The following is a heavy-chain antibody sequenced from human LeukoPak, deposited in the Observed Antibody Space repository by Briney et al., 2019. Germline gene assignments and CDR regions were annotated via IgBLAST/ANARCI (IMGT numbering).Heavy chain of an antibody. CDR2: ISSSGSTI. D-gene: IGHD2-2*01. J-gene: IGHJ4*02. Sequence: PGGSLRLSCAASGFTFSSYEMNWVRQAPGKGLEWVSYISSSGSTIYYADSVKGRFTISRDNAKNPLYLQMNSLRAEDTAVYYCARELLCFDYWGQGTLVTVSS. CDR3: ARELLCFDY. CDR1: GFTFSSYE. V-gene: IGHV3-48*03.